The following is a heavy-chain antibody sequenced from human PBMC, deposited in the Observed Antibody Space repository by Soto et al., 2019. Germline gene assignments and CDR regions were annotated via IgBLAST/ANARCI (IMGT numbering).Heavy chain of an antibody. CDR2: ISAYNGNT. CDR1: GYTFTSYG. D-gene: IGHD1-26*01. J-gene: IGHJ4*02. Sequence: ASVKVSCKASGYTFTSYGISWVRQAPGQGLEWMGWISAYNGNTNYAQKLQGRATMTTDTSTSTAYMELRSLRSDDTAVYYCARSLSPYSGSYFDYWGQGTLVTVSS. CDR3: ARSLSPYSGSYFDY. V-gene: IGHV1-18*04.